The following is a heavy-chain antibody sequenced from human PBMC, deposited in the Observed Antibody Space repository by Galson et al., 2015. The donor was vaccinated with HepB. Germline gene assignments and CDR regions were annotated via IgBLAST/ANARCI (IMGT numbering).Heavy chain of an antibody. CDR1: GFTFSSYG. J-gene: IGHJ4*02. Sequence: SLRLSCAASGFTFSSYGMHWVRQAPGKGLEWVAVISYDGSNKYYADSVKGRFTISRDNSKNTLYLQMNSLRAEDTAVYYCAKDSDYDFWSGYYEGGTFDYWGQGTLVTVSS. CDR2: ISYDGSNK. D-gene: IGHD3-3*01. V-gene: IGHV3-30*18. CDR3: AKDSDYDFWSGYYEGGTFDY.